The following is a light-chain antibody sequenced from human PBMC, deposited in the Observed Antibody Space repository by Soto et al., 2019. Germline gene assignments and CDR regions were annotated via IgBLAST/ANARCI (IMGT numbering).Light chain of an antibody. V-gene: IGLV1-44*01. J-gene: IGLJ2*01. CDR1: SYNIGSNT. CDR2: SNN. CDR3: AAWDDSLNGPVV. Sequence: QPVLTQPPSASGTPGQRVTISCSGSSYNIGSNTVNWYQQLPGTAPKLLIYSNNQRPSGVPDRFSGSKSGTSASLAISGLQSEDEADYYCAAWDDSLNGPVVFGGGTKVTVL.